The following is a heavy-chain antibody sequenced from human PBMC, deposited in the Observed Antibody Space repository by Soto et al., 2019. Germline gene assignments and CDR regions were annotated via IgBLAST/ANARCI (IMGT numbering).Heavy chain of an antibody. CDR1: GYTFINYG. CDR3: AREWSAAGHFYGMDV. J-gene: IGHJ6*02. CDR2: MNTNSEDT. Sequence: ASVKVSCKASGYTFINYGITWVRQAPGQGLEWMGWMNTNSEDTRSAQKFRGRLTLTRDKSMRAVYMKLSNLRPDDTAVYYCAREWSAAGHFYGMDVWGQGTTVTVS. V-gene: IGHV1-8*02. D-gene: IGHD6-13*01.